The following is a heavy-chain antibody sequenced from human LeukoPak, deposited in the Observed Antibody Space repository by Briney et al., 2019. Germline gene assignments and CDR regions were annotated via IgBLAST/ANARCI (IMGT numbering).Heavy chain of an antibody. J-gene: IGHJ4*02. D-gene: IGHD3-16*02. Sequence: ASVRVSCKASGYTFTNYNITWVRQAPGQGLEWLGWISAYNGNTNYAQKLQGRVTMTTDASTSTAYMELRSLRSDDTAVYYCARRHEAFGGVIVPWGQGTLVTVSS. CDR3: ARRHEAFGGVIVP. CDR2: ISAYNGNT. CDR1: GYTFTNYN. V-gene: IGHV1-18*01.